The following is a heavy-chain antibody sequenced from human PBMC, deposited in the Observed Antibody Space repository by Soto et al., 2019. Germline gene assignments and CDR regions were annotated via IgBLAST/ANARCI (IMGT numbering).Heavy chain of an antibody. D-gene: IGHD3-10*01. J-gene: IGHJ6*02. CDR3: AAPQEWVITRVRGVNYYYYCMDV. CDR1: GGTFSSYA. V-gene: IGHV1-69*05. CDR2: IIPIFGTA. Sequence: ASVKVSCKASGGTFSSYAISWVRQAPGQGLEWMGGIIPIFGTANYAQKFQGRVTITTDKSTSTAYMELSSLRSEDTAVYYCAAPQEWVITRVRGVNYYYYCMDVWGQGTTVTVSS.